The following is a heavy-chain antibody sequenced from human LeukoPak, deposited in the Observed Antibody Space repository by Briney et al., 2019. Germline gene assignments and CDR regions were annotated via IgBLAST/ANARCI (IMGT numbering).Heavy chain of an antibody. D-gene: IGHD3/OR15-3a*01. CDR2: INPSGGST. CDR3: ARVSMMFLSSEGTNLQKWFTP. J-gene: IGHJ5*02. V-gene: IGHV1-46*01. CDR1: GYTFTSYY. Sequence: ASVKVSCKASGYTFTSYYMHWVRQAPGQGLEWMGIINPSGGSTSYAQKFQGRVTMTRDTSTSTVYMELSSLRSEDTAVYYCARVSMMFLSSEGTNLQKWFTPWGQGTRVTVSS.